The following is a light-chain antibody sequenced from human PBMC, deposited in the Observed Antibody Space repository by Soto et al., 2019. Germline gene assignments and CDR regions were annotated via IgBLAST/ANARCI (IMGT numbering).Light chain of an antibody. J-gene: IGKJ2*01. CDR3: QQHNKWPYT. CDR1: QTVSSN. CDR2: GAS. Sequence: EIVMTQSPATLSVSPGERVALSCRASQTVSSNFAWYQQKPGQAPRLVIYGASTRATGIPARFSGSGSGTDLTLTIRSLQSEDFAPYYSQQHNKWPYTFGQGTKLEIK. V-gene: IGKV3-15*01.